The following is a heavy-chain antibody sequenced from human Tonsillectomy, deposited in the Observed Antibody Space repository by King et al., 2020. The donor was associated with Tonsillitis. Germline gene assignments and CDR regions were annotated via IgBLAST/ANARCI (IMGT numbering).Heavy chain of an antibody. Sequence: QLQESGPGLVKPSETLSLTCTVSGGSISSYYWSWIRQPPGKGLEWIGYIYYSGSTNYNPSLKSRVTISVDTAKNQFSLRLSAVTAADTAVYYCASYLVATNGYFDYGGQGTLVTVSS. D-gene: IGHD5-12*01. V-gene: IGHV4-59*01. CDR2: IYYSGST. CDR3: ASYLVATNGYFDY. CDR1: GGSISSYY. J-gene: IGHJ4*02.